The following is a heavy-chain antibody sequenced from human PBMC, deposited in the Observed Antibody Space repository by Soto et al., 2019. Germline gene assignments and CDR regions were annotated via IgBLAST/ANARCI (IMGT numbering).Heavy chain of an antibody. CDR2: IWYDGSNK. D-gene: IGHD6-6*01. Sequence: QVQLVESGGGVVQPGRSLRLSCAASGFTFSSYGMHWVRQAPGKGLEWVAVIWYDGSNKYYADSVKGRFTISRDNSKNTPYLQMNSLRAEDTAVYYCARDYKGAARGFDYWGQGTLVTVSS. J-gene: IGHJ4*02. CDR1: GFTFSSYG. CDR3: ARDYKGAARGFDY. V-gene: IGHV3-33*01.